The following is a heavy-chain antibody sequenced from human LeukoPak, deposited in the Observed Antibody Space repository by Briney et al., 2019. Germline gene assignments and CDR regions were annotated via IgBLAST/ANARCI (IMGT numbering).Heavy chain of an antibody. CDR1: GFTFSRYS. CDR3: ARISRSYQAS. V-gene: IGHV3-48*01. D-gene: IGHD1-26*01. CDR2: ISTTTSTI. Sequence: PGGSLRLSCAASGFTFSRYSMNWVRQAPGKGLEWVSHISTTTSTIYYAESVKGRFTISRDNAKNSLYLQMNSLRVEDTAVYYCARISRSYQASWGQGTLVTVSS. J-gene: IGHJ5*02.